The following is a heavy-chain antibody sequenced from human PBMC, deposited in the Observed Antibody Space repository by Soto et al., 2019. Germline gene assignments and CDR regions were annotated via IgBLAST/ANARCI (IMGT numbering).Heavy chain of an antibody. CDR1: GYTFTGYY. CDR2: INPNSGGT. J-gene: IGHJ6*02. CDR3: ARAGIAAAPYGMDV. V-gene: IGHV1-2*04. D-gene: IGHD6-25*01. Sequence: ASVKVSCKASGYTFTGYYMHWVRQAPGQGLEWMGWINPNSGGTNYAQKFQGWVTMTRDTSISTAYMELSRLRSDDTAVYYCARAGIAAAPYGMDVWGQGTTVTVSS.